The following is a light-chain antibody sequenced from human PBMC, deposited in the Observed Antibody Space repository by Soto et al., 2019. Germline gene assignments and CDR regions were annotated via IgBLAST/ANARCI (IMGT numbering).Light chain of an antibody. V-gene: IGLV1-44*01. Sequence: QSVLTQPPSASGTPGQRVTISCSGSRSNIGRNAVNWYQQLPGTAPQLLIYSNDRRPPGVPDRFSGSKSGTSGSLAISGLQSEDEAEYYCSSWDDSLNAVVFGGGTKLTVL. J-gene: IGLJ3*02. CDR1: RSNIGRNA. CDR2: SND. CDR3: SSWDDSLNAVV.